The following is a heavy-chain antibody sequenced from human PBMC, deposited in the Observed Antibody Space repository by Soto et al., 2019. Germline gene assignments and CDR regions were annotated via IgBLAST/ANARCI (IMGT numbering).Heavy chain of an antibody. CDR1: GGSISDEYY. J-gene: IGHJ3*02. V-gene: IGHV4-31*03. D-gene: IGHD3-22*01. CDR3: ARQTLNSNGNLMRHPEAVDI. Sequence: SETLSLTCTVSGGSISDEYYWSWSRQHPGKGLEWIGYIYHSGYTYFNPSLESRLTMSLDTSKNQFSLKLTSVTAADTAVYYCARQTLNSNGNLMRHPEAVDIWGQGTMVTVSS. CDR2: IYHSGYT.